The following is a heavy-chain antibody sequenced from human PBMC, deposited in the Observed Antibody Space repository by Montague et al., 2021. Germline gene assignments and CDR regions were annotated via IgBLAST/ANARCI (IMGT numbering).Heavy chain of an antibody. D-gene: IGHD3-10*01. CDR1: GYFFTTYD. CDR3: SRGRGAHYYDSGCSYSPSRYIDV. J-gene: IGHJ2*01. Sequence: SVKVSCKASGYFFTTYDINWVRQAAGQGLEWMGWVKPNNGITGYAQNFQGRLTLTRDTSTATVYMELTDLRSEDTATYYCSRGRGAHYYDSGCSYSPSRYIDVWGRGTLVTVSS. V-gene: IGHV1-8*01. CDR2: VKPNNGIT.